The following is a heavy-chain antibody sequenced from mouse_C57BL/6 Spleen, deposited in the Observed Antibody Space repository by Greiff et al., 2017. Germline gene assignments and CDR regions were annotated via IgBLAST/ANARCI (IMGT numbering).Heavy chain of an antibody. Sequence: QVQLQQPGAELVKPGASVKMSCKASGYTFTSYWITWVKQRPGQGLEWIGDIYPGSGSTNYNEKFKSKATLTVDTSSSTAYMQLSSLTSEDSAVYYCARSDSNYDYAMGDWGQGASVTVSS. J-gene: IGHJ4*01. CDR3: ARSDSNYDYAMGD. CDR2: IYPGSGST. V-gene: IGHV1-55*01. D-gene: IGHD2-5*01. CDR1: GYTFTSYW.